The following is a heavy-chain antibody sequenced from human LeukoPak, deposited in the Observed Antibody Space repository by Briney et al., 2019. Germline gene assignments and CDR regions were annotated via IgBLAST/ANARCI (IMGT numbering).Heavy chain of an antibody. CDR2: IIPIFGTA. Sequence: GASVKVSXKASGGTFSSYAISWVRQAPGQGLEWMERIIPIFGTANYAQKFQGRVTITTDESTSTAYMELSSLRSEDTAVYYCARDNYNRRITMVRGVIPYSDYWGQGTLVTVSS. CDR3: ARDNYNRRITMVRGVIPYSDY. V-gene: IGHV1-69*05. CDR1: GGTFSSYA. D-gene: IGHD3-10*01. J-gene: IGHJ4*02.